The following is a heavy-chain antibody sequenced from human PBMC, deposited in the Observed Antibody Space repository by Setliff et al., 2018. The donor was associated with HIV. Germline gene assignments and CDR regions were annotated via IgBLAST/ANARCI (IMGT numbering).Heavy chain of an antibody. CDR1: DSGTYY. CDR2: IYHSGSS. V-gene: IGHV4-38-2*02. D-gene: IGHD2-15*01. Sequence: PSETLSLTCTVSDSGTYYWGWIRQPPGKGLEWIGSIYHSGSSYYKTSLKSRVTISIDTSKKQFSLKLTSLTAADTAVYYCARERIDAFDIWVQGTMVTVSS. CDR3: ARERIDAFDI. J-gene: IGHJ3*02.